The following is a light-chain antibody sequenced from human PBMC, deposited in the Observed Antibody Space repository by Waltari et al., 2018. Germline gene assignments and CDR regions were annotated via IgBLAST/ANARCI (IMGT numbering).Light chain of an antibody. V-gene: IGLV4-69*01. CDR3: QTGGHGTWV. Sequence: QLVLTQSPSASAPLGASVKLTCTLSSGHSSNVIAWLQQQPAKGPRYLMKVNSDGSHSKGDKIPDRFAGSSSGTEHYPTIASLQCEDEADYYCQTGGHGTWVLGGGTKLTVL. J-gene: IGLJ3*02. CDR2: VNSDGSH. CDR1: SGHSSNV.